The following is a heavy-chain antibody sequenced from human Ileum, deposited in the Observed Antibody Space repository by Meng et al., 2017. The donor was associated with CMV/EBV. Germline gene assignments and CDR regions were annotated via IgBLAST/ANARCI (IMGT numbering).Heavy chain of an antibody. V-gene: IGHV1-2*02. J-gene: IGHJ4*02. CDR1: GYTFISYY. D-gene: IGHD7-27*01. CDR3: ARDEGHFGAGDWGRPAD. Sequence: ASVKVSCKASGYTFISYYMHWVRQAPGQGLEWMGWINPNTGDTKNAQKFQGRVTMTRDTSINTAYMELSSLGSDDTALYYCARDEGHFGAGDWGRPADWGQGTLVTVSS. CDR2: INPNTGDT.